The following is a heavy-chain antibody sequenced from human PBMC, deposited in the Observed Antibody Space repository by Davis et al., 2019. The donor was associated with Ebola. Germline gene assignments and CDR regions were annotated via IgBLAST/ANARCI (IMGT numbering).Heavy chain of an antibody. CDR1: GFTFSSYA. J-gene: IGHJ1*01. V-gene: IGHV3-66*01. Sequence: GGSLRLSCAASGFTFSSYAMSWVRQAPGKGLEWVSVIYSGGSTYYADSVKGRFTISRDNSKNTLYLQMNSLRAEDTAVYYCAREDYGDYVGYFQHWGQGTLVTVSS. D-gene: IGHD4-17*01. CDR2: IYSGGST. CDR3: AREDYGDYVGYFQH.